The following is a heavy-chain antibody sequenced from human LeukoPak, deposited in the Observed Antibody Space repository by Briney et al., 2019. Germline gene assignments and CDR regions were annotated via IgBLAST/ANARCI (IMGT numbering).Heavy chain of an antibody. CDR1: GFIFEDYT. V-gene: IGHV3-43*01. Sequence: GGSLRLSCAASGFIFEDYTMHWVRQAPGKTLEWVSLISWDGTTYYADSVKGRFTISRDNSKDYLYLQMDTLRSEDTAFYYCVKDLSYETSGSFFDFWGQGTLVTASS. CDR2: ISWDGTT. J-gene: IGHJ4*02. D-gene: IGHD3-22*01. CDR3: VKDLSYETSGSFFDF.